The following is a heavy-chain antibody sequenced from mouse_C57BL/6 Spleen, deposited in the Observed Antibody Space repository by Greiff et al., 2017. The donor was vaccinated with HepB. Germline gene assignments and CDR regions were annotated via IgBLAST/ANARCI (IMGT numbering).Heavy chain of an antibody. CDR2: IWSDGST. Sequence: VKLMESGPGLVAPSQSLSITCTVSGFSLTSYGVHWVRQPPGKGLEWLVVIWSDGSTTYNSALKSRLSISKDNSKSQVFLKMNSLQTDDTAMYYCARHAYSNYWYFDVWGTGTTVTVSS. CDR3: ARHAYSNYWYFDV. CDR1: GFSLTSYG. V-gene: IGHV2-6-1*01. D-gene: IGHD2-5*01. J-gene: IGHJ1*03.